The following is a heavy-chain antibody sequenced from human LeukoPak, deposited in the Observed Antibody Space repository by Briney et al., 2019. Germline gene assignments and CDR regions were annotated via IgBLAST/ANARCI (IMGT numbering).Heavy chain of an antibody. Sequence: PGGSLRLSCAASGFTFSGYWMSWVRQAPGKGLEWVSGIRGSGGSTYYADSVKGRFTISRDNSKNTLYLQMNSLRAEDTAVYYCAKDWYFDLWGRGTLVTVSS. J-gene: IGHJ2*01. V-gene: IGHV3-23*01. CDR3: AKDWYFDL. CDR2: IRGSGGST. CDR1: GFTFSGYW.